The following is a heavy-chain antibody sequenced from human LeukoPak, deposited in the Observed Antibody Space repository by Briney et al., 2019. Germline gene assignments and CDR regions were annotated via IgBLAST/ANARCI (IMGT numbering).Heavy chain of an antibody. V-gene: IGHV4-34*01. D-gene: IGHD3-3*01. J-gene: IGHJ5*02. CDR1: GGSFSGYY. CDR3: ARGPSITIFGVVIISWFDP. CDR2: INHSGST. Sequence: SETLSLTCAVYGGSFSGYYWSWIRQPPGKGLEWIGEINHSGSTNYNPSLKSRVTISVDTSKNQFPLKLSSVTAADTAVYYCARGPSITIFGVVIISWFDPWGQGTLVTVPS.